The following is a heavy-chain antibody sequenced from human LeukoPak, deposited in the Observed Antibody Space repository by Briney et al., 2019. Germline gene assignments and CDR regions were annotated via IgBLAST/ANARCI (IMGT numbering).Heavy chain of an antibody. J-gene: IGHJ4*02. V-gene: IGHV3-30-3*01. CDR2: ISYDGSNK. CDR1: GFTFSSYA. CDR3: AGTPRLVGATGEFDY. Sequence: GGSLRLSCAASGFTFSSYAMHWVRQAPGKGLEWVAVISYDGSNKYYADSVKGRFTISRDNSKNTLYLQMNSLRAEDTAVYYCAGTPRLVGATGEFDYWGEGTLVTVSS. D-gene: IGHD1-26*01.